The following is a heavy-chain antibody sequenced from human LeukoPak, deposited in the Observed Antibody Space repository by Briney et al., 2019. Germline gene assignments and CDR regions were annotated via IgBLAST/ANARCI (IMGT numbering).Heavy chain of an antibody. J-gene: IGHJ4*02. V-gene: IGHV3-23*01. Sequence: GGSLRLSCAASGFTFSNYAMSWVRQSPGSGLEWVSAICGSSGSTYYAESVKGGFTISTDNSKNTLCLQMNSLRAEDRAVYYCAKMRSGSCYSGCDYWGQGALVTVSS. D-gene: IGHD2-2*02. CDR2: ICGSSGST. CDR3: AKMRSGSCYSGCDY. CDR1: GFTFSNYA.